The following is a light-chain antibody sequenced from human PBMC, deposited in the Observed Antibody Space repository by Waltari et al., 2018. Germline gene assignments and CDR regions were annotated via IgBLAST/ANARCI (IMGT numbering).Light chain of an antibody. Sequence: DIQMPPSPSSLSASVGDTVPTTCRACPSTSSYVNWYQHNPGKAPKPLIYAASSVQTGVPSRFSVNGSETDDSLSISSVGPGDFSAYYCQQSDSTPPTFGGGTTVEIK. CDR1: PSTSSY. CDR2: AAS. CDR3: QQSDSTPPT. J-gene: IGKJ4*02. V-gene: IGKV1-39*01.